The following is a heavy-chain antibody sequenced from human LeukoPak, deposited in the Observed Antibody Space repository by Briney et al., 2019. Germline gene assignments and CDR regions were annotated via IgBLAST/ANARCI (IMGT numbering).Heavy chain of an antibody. CDR3: ARFYCGGDCYFYFDY. CDR1: GFTFSDYA. J-gene: IGHJ4*02. CDR2: ISYDGSDK. V-gene: IGHV3-30*04. D-gene: IGHD2-21*02. Sequence: AGRSLRLSCAASGFTFSDYAMNWVRQAPGKGLEWVAVISYDGSDKYYADSVKGRFTISRDNSKNTLYLQMNSLRDEDTAMYYCARFYCGGDCYFYFDYWGQGTLVSVSS.